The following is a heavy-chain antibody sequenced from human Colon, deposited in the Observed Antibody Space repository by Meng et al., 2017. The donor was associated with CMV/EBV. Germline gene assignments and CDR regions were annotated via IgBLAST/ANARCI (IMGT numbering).Heavy chain of an antibody. Sequence: ASVKVSCKASEHIFTDYHIHWVRQAPGQGLEWMGRINGNTGATNFARKYQGRLTMTRDTSISTAYMELSRLRSDDTAVYYCARVEYQLLSVDYWGQGTLVTVSS. CDR2: INGNTGAT. CDR1: EHIFTDYH. V-gene: IGHV1-2*06. J-gene: IGHJ4*02. D-gene: IGHD2-2*01. CDR3: ARVEYQLLSVDY.